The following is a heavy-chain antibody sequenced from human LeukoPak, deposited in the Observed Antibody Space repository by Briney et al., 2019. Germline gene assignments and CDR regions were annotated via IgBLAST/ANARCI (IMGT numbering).Heavy chain of an antibody. D-gene: IGHD2-2*03. J-gene: IGHJ5*02. Sequence: SETLSLTCTVSGGSISSYYWSWIRQPAGKGLEWIGRIYTSGSTNYNPSLKSRVTMSVDTSKNQFSPKLSSVTAADTAVYYCARDLGYCSSTSCPGWFDPWGQGTLVTVSS. CDR1: GGSISSYY. V-gene: IGHV4-4*07. CDR3: ARDLGYCSSTSCPGWFDP. CDR2: IYTSGST.